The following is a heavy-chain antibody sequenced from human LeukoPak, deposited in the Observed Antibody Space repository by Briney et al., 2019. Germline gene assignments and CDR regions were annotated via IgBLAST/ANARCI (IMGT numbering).Heavy chain of an antibody. V-gene: IGHV1-18*01. CDR2: ISAYNGNT. CDR1: GYTFTSYG. Sequence: ASVKVSCKASGYTFTSYGISWVRQAPGQGLEWMGWISAYNGNTSYAQKLQGRVTMTTDASTSTAYMELRSLRSDDTAVYYCARESPRDYYMDVWGKGTTVTVSS. J-gene: IGHJ6*03. CDR3: ARESPRDYYMDV.